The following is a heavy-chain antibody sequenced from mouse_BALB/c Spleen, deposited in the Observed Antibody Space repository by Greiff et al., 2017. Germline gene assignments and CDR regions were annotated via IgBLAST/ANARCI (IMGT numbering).Heavy chain of an antibody. J-gene: IGHJ3*01. CDR2: ISTYYGDA. Sequence: QVQLKESGAELVRPGVSVKISCKGSGYTFTDYAMHWVKQSHAKSLEWIGVISTYYGDASYNQKFKGKATMTVDKSSSTAYMELARLTSEDSAIYYCARRDYRYDEGAWFAYWGQGTLVTVSA. CDR1: GYTFTDYA. CDR3: ARRDYRYDEGAWFAY. D-gene: IGHD2-14*01. V-gene: IGHV1S137*01.